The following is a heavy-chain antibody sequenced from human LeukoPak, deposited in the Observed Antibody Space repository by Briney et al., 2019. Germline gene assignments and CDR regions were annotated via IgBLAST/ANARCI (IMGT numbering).Heavy chain of an antibody. Sequence: GGSLRLSCAASGFTFSDYYMSWIRQAPGKGLEWISYISSRGSTIYYADSVKGRFTISRDNAKNSLYLQMNSLRAEDTAIYYCARDHGYSSSSRYWGQGTLVTVSS. CDR1: GFTFSDYY. CDR2: ISSRGSTI. D-gene: IGHD6-6*01. CDR3: ARDHGYSSSSRY. V-gene: IGHV3-11*01. J-gene: IGHJ4*02.